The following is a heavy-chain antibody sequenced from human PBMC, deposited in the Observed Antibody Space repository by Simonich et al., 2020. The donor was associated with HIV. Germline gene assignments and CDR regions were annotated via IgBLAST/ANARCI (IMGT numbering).Heavy chain of an antibody. D-gene: IGHD6-6*01. CDR2: INSEGSST. CDR1: GFTFRSYW. Sequence: EVQLVESGGGLVQPGGSLSLSCAASGFTFRSYWMHWVRPAPGEGLVWVARINSEGSSTIDADSVKGRVTISRDKAKNTLYLQMNSLRAEDTAVYYCARDRTIAAPGAFDYWGQGTLVTVSS. J-gene: IGHJ4*02. V-gene: IGHV3-74*01. CDR3: ARDRTIAAPGAFDY.